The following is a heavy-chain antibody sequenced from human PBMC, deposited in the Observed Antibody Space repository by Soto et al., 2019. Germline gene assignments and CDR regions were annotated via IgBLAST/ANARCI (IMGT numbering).Heavy chain of an antibody. CDR1: GYSFTRYW. D-gene: IGHD2-15*01. CDR2: IDPSDSYT. J-gene: IGHJ6*02. Sequence: GESLKISCKGSGYSFTRYWISWVRQMTGKGLEWMGRIDPSDSYTNYSPSFQGHVTISADKSISTAYLQWSSLKASDTAMYYCARLGYCSGGSCYSHYYYYGMDVWGQGTTVTVSS. V-gene: IGHV5-10-1*01. CDR3: ARLGYCSGGSCYSHYYYYGMDV.